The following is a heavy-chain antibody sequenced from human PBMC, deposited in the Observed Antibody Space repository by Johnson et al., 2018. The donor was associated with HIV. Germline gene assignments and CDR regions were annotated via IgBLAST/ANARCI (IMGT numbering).Heavy chain of an antibody. V-gene: IGHV3-9*01. CDR3: ITIFGVVGKAYDAFDI. CDR2: ISWNSGSI. D-gene: IGHD3-3*01. CDR1: GFTFDDYA. J-gene: IGHJ3*02. Sequence: VQLVESGGGLVQPGRSLRLSCAASGFTFDDYAMLWVRQAPGKGLEWVSGISWNSGSIGYADSVKGRFTITRDNSKNTLYLQMTSLRQDDTAVGVCITIFGVVGKAYDAFDIWGQGTMVTVSS.